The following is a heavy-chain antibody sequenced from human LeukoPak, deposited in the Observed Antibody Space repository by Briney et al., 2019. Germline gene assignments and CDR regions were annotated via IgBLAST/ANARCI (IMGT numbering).Heavy chain of an antibody. V-gene: IGHV3-23*01. J-gene: IGHJ4*02. CDR3: AKDRSCTNDICHGDFDY. CDR1: GFSFSSYD. CDR2: IGTSGGRT. D-gene: IGHD2-8*01. Sequence: HPGGSLRLCCAASGFSFSSYDMTWVRQAPGKGLEWVSTIGTSGGRTYYADSVKGRFTISRDNSKNTLCLQMNSLRAEDTALYYCAKDRSCTNDICHGDFDYWGQGTLVTVSS.